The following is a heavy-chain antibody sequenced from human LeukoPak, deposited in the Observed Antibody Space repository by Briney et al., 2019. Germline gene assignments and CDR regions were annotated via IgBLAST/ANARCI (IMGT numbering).Heavy chain of an antibody. CDR3: AYSSGWYRVDY. CDR2: FYHSGGT. CDR1: GYSISSGYY. Sequence: SETLSLTCTISGYSISSGYYWGWIRQPPGKGLEWIGNFYHSGGTYYNPSLKSRVTFSVDTSKNQFSLKLSSVTAADTAVYYCAYSSGWYRVDYWGQGTLVTVSS. V-gene: IGHV4-38-2*02. D-gene: IGHD6-19*01. J-gene: IGHJ4*02.